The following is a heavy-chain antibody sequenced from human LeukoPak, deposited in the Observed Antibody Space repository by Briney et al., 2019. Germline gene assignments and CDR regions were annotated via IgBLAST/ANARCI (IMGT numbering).Heavy chain of an antibody. D-gene: IGHD1-26*01. CDR3: AKGPQGKLSGSYGSTFDY. Sequence: GGSLRLSCAASGFTFSSYAMSWVRQAPGKGLEWVSAISGSGGSTYYADSVKGRFTISRDNSKNTLYLQMNSLRAEDTAVYYCAKGPQGKLSGSYGSTFDYWGQGTLVTVSS. CDR2: ISGSGGST. J-gene: IGHJ4*02. V-gene: IGHV3-23*01. CDR1: GFTFSSYA.